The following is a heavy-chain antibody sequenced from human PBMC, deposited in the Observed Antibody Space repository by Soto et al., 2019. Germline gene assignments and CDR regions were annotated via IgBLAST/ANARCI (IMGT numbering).Heavy chain of an antibody. J-gene: IGHJ4*02. Sequence: GGSLRLSCAASGFSFTNFAMSWVRQAPGKGLEWVAGIGASGDITWYADSVKGRLSISRDNSKNTLYLQLDSLRFEDTAVYYCAKDDFTDRGDDYFDYWGPGTLVTVSS. CDR3: AKDDFTDRGDDYFDY. D-gene: IGHD2-21*02. V-gene: IGHV3-23*01. CDR1: GFSFTNFA. CDR2: IGASGDIT.